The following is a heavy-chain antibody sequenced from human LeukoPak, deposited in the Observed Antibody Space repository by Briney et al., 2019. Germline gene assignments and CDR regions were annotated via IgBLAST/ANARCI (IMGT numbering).Heavy chain of an antibody. J-gene: IGHJ2*01. D-gene: IGHD3-22*01. V-gene: IGHV3-30-3*01. CDR1: GFSFSSYV. CDR3: ARTYYYDSSGYYSGVDWYFDL. CDR2: ISYDGGNK. Sequence: GGSLRLSCAAAGFSFSSYVMHWVRQAPGKGLEWVAVISYDGGNKYYADSVKGRFTISRDNSKNTLYVQMNSLRAEDTAVYYCARTYYYDSSGYYSGVDWYFDLWGRGTLVTVSS.